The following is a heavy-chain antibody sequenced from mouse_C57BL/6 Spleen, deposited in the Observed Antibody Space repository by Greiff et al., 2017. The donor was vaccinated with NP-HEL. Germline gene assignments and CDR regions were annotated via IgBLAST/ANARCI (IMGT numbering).Heavy chain of an antibody. CDR2: IDPSDSET. D-gene: IGHD1-1*01. J-gene: IGHJ2*01. CDR3: AREDYYGSSPYFDY. V-gene: IGHV1-52*01. CDR1: GYTFTSYW. Sequence: VQLQQPGAELVRPGSSVKLSCKASGYTFTSYWMHWVKQRPIQGLEWIGNIDPSDSETHYNQKFKDKATLTVDKSSSTAYMQLSSLTSEDSAVYYCAREDYYGSSPYFDYWGQGTTLTVSS.